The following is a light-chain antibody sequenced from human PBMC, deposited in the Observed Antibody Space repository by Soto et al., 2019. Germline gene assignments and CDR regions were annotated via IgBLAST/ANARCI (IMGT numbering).Light chain of an antibody. CDR3: QQYNNWPPMYT. V-gene: IGKV3-15*01. CDR1: QSVSSN. CDR2: GAS. J-gene: IGKJ2*01. Sequence: EIVMTQSPATLSVSPGERATLSCRASQSVSSNLAWYQQKPGQAPRLLIYGASTRATGIPARFSGSGSGTEFTLTINSLQSEDFAVYSCQQYNNWPPMYTFGQGTKLEIK.